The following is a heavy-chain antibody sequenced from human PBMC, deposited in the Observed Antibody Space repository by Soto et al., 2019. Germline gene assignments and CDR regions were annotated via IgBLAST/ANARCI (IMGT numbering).Heavy chain of an antibody. CDR1: GGSISSSSYY. CDR3: ARHHPRPGIAAGYYYMDV. D-gene: IGHD6-13*01. V-gene: IGHV4-39*01. CDR2: IYYSGST. J-gene: IGHJ6*03. Sequence: QLQLQESGPGLVKPSETLSLTCTVSGGSISSSSYYWGWIRQPPGKGLEWIGSIYYSGSTYYNPSLKSRVTISVDTSKNQFSLKLSSVTAADTAVYYCARHHPRPGIAAGYYYMDVWGKGTTVTVSS.